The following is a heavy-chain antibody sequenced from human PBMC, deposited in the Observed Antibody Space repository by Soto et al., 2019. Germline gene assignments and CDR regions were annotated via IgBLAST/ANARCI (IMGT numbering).Heavy chain of an antibody. V-gene: IGHV4-59*01. D-gene: IGHD2-2*01. J-gene: IGHJ5*02. CDR2: IYYVGST. CDR3: ARGLRRQLLNWFDP. CDR1: GGSISSYY. Sequence: SETLSLTCTVSGGSISSYYWSWIRQPPGKGLEWIGYIYYVGSTNYNPSLKSRVTISVDTSKNQFSLKLSSVTAADTAVYYCARGLRRQLLNWFDPWGQGTLVTVSS.